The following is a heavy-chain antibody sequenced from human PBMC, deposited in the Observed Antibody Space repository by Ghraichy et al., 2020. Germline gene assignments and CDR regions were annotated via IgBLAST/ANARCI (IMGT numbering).Heavy chain of an antibody. J-gene: IGHJ4*02. CDR2: ISTHSGST. D-gene: IGHD2-15*01. V-gene: IGHV1-18*01. CDR3: ARAHCTSRGCNSKFDY. Sequence: ASVKVSCKASGYTFINYGVTWVRQAPGQGLEWMGWISTHSGSTNYAQNLQGRLTMTTDTSTSTAYMELRSLRSDDTAIFYCARAHCTSRGCNSKFDYWGQGTPVTVSS. CDR1: GYTFINYG.